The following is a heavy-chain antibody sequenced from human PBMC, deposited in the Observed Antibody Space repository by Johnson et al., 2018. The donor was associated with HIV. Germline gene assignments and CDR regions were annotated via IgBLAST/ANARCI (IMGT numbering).Heavy chain of an antibody. J-gene: IGHJ3*02. CDR2: IYSGGST. V-gene: IGHV3-66*01. Sequence: VQLVESGGGLIQPGGSLRLSCAASGFTVSSNYMSWVRQAPGKGLEWVSVIYSGGSTYYADSVKGRFTISRDNSKNTLYLVINRVRPEDTAVYYCARNGLIPAAKGVAFDIWGQGTTVTVSS. D-gene: IGHD2-2*01. CDR1: GFTVSSNY. CDR3: ARNGLIPAAKGVAFDI.